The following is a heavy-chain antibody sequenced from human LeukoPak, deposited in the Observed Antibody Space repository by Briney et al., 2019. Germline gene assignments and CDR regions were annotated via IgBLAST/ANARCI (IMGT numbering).Heavy chain of an antibody. CDR1: RFTVSINY. CDR2: IYSGGST. V-gene: IGHV3-66*02. D-gene: IGHD3-22*01. CDR3: APYYYDSSGYWHYFDY. J-gene: IGHJ4*02. Sequence: GGSLRLSCAASRFTVSINYMTWVRQAPGKGMEWVSVIYSGGSTYYADSVKGRFTISRDNSKNTLYLQMNSLRAEDTAVYYCAPYYYDSSGYWHYFDYWGQGTLVTVSS.